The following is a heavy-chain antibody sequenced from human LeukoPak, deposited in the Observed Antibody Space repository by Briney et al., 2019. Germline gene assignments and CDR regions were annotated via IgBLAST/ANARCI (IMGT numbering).Heavy chain of an antibody. D-gene: IGHD2-2*01. CDR1: GFTFSSYE. V-gene: IGHV4-34*01. CDR2: INHSGST. Sequence: GSLRLSCAASGFTFSSYEMNWVRQAPGKGLEWIGEINHSGSTNYNPSLKSRVTISVDTSKNQFSLKLSSVTAADTAVYYCARRQRGYCSSTSCYGYYYYYYMDVWGKGTTVTISS. CDR3: ARRQRGYCSSTSCYGYYYYYYMDV. J-gene: IGHJ6*03.